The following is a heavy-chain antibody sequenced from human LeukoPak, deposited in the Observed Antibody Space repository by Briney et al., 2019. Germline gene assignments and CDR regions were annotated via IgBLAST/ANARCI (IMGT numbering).Heavy chain of an antibody. CDR3: ASVRAAAGSDPFDY. J-gene: IGHJ4*02. Sequence: ASVKVSCKASGYTFTSYDINWVRQATGQGLEWMGWMNPNSGNTGYAQKFQGRVTMTRNTSISTAYMELSSLRSEDTAVYYCASVRAAAGSDPFDYWGQGTLVTVSS. D-gene: IGHD6-13*01. CDR2: MNPNSGNT. V-gene: IGHV1-8*01. CDR1: GYTFTSYD.